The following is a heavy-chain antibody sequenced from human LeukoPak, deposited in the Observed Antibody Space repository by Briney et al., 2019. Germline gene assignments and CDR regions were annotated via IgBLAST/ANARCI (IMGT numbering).Heavy chain of an antibody. CDR1: GFTFSNYG. CDR2: IRYDGSNK. CDR3: AKDQSSTSYYFDY. D-gene: IGHD2-2*01. J-gene: IGHJ4*02. V-gene: IGHV3-30*02. Sequence: GSLRLSCAASGFTFSNYGMHWVRQAPGKGLEWVAFIRYDGSNKYYADSVKGRFTISRDNSKNTLYLQMNSLRAEDTAVYYCAKDQSSTSYYFDYWGQGTLVTVSS.